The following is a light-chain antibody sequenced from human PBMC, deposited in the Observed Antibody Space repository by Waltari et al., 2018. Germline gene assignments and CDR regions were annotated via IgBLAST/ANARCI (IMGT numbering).Light chain of an antibody. CDR3: QQYNSDPT. CDR1: QSSSSR. V-gene: IGKV1-5*03. J-gene: IGKJ1*01. CDR2: KAS. Sequence: DIQMTQSPSTLSASVGDSVTITGRARQSSSSRLAWYQHKPGKAPKLLIYKASILESGVPSRLSGRGSGTEFTLTVSSLQPDDFATYYCQQYNSDPTFGQGTKVEIK.